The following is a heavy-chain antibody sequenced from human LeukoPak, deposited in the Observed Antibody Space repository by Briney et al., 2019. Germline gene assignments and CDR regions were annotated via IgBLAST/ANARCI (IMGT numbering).Heavy chain of an antibody. V-gene: IGHV1-2*02. Sequence: GASVKVSCKTSGYTFTGHYMHWVRQAPGQGLEWMGWISPNSGGANYAQKFQGRVTMTRDTSISTVYMELSGLTSDDTAVYYCARGRSLVGARQLDGYWGQGTLVTVSS. CDR1: GYTFTGHY. J-gene: IGHJ4*02. D-gene: IGHD1-26*01. CDR3: ARGRSLVGARQLDGY. CDR2: ISPNSGGA.